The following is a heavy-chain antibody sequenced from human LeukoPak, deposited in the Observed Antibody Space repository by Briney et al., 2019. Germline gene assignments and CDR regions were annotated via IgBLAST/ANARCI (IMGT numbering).Heavy chain of an antibody. CDR1: GGSFSGYY. CDR3: ARVVGRMDV. Sequence: SETLSLTCAVYGGSFSGYYWSWIRQPPGKGLEWIGEINRSGSTNYNPSLKSRVTISVDTSKNQFSLKLSSVTAADTAVYYCARVVGRMDVWGKGTTVTVSS. J-gene: IGHJ6*04. V-gene: IGHV4-34*01. CDR2: INRSGST.